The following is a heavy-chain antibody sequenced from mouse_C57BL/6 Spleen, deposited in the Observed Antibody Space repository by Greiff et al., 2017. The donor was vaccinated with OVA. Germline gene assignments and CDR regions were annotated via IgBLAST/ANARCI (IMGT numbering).Heavy chain of an antibody. D-gene: IGHD1-1*01. CDR2: IRNKANGYTT. CDR3: ARYPHYYGSSYAMDY. V-gene: IGHV7-3*01. CDR1: GFTFTDYY. Sequence: EVMLVESGGGLVQPGGSLSLSCAASGFTFTDYYMSWVRQPPGKALEWLGFIRNKANGYTTEYSASVKGRFTISRDNSQSILYLQMNALRAEDSATYYCARYPHYYGSSYAMDYWGQGTSVTVSS. J-gene: IGHJ4*01.